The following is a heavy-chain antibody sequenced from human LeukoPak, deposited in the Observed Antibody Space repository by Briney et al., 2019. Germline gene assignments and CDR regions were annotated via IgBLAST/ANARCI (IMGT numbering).Heavy chain of an antibody. CDR3: ARASRYYDILTGYYRSYYYYGMDV. J-gene: IGHJ6*04. CDR2: IIPIFGTA. Sequence: SVKVSCKASGGTFSSYAISWVRQAPGQGLEWMGGIIPIFGTANYAQKFQGRVTITVDESTSTAYMELSSLRSEDTAVYYCARASRYYDILTGYYRSYYYYGMDVWGKGTTVTVSS. V-gene: IGHV1-69*13. D-gene: IGHD3-9*01. CDR1: GGTFSSYA.